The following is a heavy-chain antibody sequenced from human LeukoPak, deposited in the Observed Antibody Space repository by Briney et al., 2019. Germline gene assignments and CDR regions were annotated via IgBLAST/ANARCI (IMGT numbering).Heavy chain of an antibody. CDR3: ARENGYCSSTSCHHLDY. CDR1: GFTFSSYW. J-gene: IGHJ4*02. Sequence: PGGSLRLSCAASGFTFSSYWMSWVRQAPGKGLEWVANIKQDGSEKYYVDSVKGRFTISRDNAKNSLYLQMNSLRAEDTAVYYCARENGYCSSTSCHHLDYWGQGTLVTVSS. V-gene: IGHV3-7*01. CDR2: IKQDGSEK. D-gene: IGHD2-2*01.